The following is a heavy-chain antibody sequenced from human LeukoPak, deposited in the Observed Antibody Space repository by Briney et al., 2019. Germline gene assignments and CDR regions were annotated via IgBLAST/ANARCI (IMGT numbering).Heavy chain of an antibody. Sequence: GGSLRLSCAASGFTFSSYAMHWVRQAPGKGLEWVAVTSYDGSNKYYAESVKGRFTISRDNSRNTVFLQMNSLRAEDTAIYYCATDICTHYFGSWGQGTLVTVSS. CDR3: ATDICTHYFGS. V-gene: IGHV3-30-3*01. J-gene: IGHJ4*02. D-gene: IGHD3-9*01. CDR2: TSYDGSNK. CDR1: GFTFSSYA.